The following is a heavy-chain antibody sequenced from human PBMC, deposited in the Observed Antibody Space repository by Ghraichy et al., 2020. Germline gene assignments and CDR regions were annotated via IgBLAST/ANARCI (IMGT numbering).Heavy chain of an antibody. D-gene: IGHD3-9*01. CDR2: IVVGSGNT. CDR3: AADTSVLRYFDWLYIPKQFDY. J-gene: IGHJ4*02. V-gene: IGHV1-58*01. Sequence: SVKVSCKASGFTFTSSAVQWVRQARGQRLEWIGWIVVGSGNTNYAQKFQERVTITRDMSTSTAYMELSSLRSEDTAVYYCAADTSVLRYFDWLYIPKQFDYWGQGTLVTVSS. CDR1: GFTFTSSA.